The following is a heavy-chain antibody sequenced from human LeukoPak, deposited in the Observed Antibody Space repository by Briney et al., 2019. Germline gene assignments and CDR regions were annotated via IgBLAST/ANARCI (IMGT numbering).Heavy chain of an antibody. J-gene: IGHJ4*02. CDR2: IFYTGNT. CDR3: ARHLGGPYDLTPFEY. Sequence: SETLSLTCTVSSGSISSNNHYWGWIRQPPGKGLEWIGSIFYTGNTYFKPSLKSRVTISVDTSKNQFSLKLSSVTAADTAIYYCARHLGGPYDLTPFEYWGQGTLVTVSS. V-gene: IGHV4-39*01. D-gene: IGHD3-10*01. CDR1: SGSISSNNHY.